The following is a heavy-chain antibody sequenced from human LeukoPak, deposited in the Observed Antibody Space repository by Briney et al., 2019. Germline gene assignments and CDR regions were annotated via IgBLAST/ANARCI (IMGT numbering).Heavy chain of an antibody. V-gene: IGHV3-9*01. D-gene: IGHD3-3*01. J-gene: IGHJ6*02. Sequence: SLRLSCAASGFTFDDYAMHWVRQAPGKGLEWVSGISWNSGSIGYAASVKGRFTISRDNAKNSLYLQMNSLRAEDTALYYCAKDMYYDFWSGYYTGNNYYYGMDVWGQGTTVTVSS. CDR3: AKDMYYDFWSGYYTGNNYYYGMDV. CDR2: ISWNSGSI. CDR1: GFTFDDYA.